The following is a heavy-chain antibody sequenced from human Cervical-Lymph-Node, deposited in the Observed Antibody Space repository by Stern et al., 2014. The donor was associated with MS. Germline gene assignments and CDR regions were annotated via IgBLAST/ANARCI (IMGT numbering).Heavy chain of an antibody. CDR2: IIPTFDTP. CDR1: GGTFSSYK. V-gene: IGHV1-69*01. J-gene: IGHJ4*02. Sequence: QVQLVQSGAEVKKPGSSVKVSCKASGGTFSSYKISWVRQAPGQGLEWMGGIIPTFDTPTYAQKFQDRVTISADESTSTAYMELSTLKSEDTAIYFCARAYTYYSHSAAYWGQGTLVTVSS. CDR3: ARAYTYYSHSAAY. D-gene: IGHD3-22*01.